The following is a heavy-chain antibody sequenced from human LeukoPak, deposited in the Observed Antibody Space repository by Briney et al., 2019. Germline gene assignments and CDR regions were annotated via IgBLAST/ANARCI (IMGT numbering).Heavy chain of an antibody. J-gene: IGHJ6*02. CDR2: IIPIFGTA. CDR3: ARGAATYYYYGMDV. Sequence: ASVKVSCKASGGTFSSYAISWVRQASGQGLEWMGGIIPIFGTANCAQKFQGRVTITADESTSTAYMELSSLRSEDTAVYYCARGAATYYYYGMDVWGQGTTVTFSS. V-gene: IGHV1-69*01. CDR1: GGTFSSYA. D-gene: IGHD1-26*01.